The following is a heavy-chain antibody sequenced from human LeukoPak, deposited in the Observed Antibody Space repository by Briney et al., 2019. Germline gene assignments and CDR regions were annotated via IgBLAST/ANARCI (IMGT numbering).Heavy chain of an antibody. CDR3: ASRGNGAAGKNDYYYYYYMDV. D-gene: IGHD6-13*01. J-gene: IGHJ6*03. Sequence: PSETLSLTCTVSGGSISSGGYYWSWIRQPPGKGLEWIGYIYHSGSTYYNPSLKSRVTISVDRSKNQFSLKLSSVTAADTAVYYCASRGNGAAGKNDYYYYYYMDVWGKGTTVTVSS. CDR2: IYHSGST. V-gene: IGHV4-30-2*02. CDR1: GGSISSGGYY.